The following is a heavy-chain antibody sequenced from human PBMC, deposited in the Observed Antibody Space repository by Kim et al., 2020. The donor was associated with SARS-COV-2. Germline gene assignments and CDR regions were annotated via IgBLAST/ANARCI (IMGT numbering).Heavy chain of an antibody. J-gene: IGHJ6*02. CDR3: AREWPNYEWDCSGGSCFSYYYGMDV. V-gene: IGHV1-18*01. CDR2: ISAYNGNT. CDR1: GYTFTSYG. D-gene: IGHD2-15*01. Sequence: ASVKVSCKASGYTFTSYGISWVRQAPGQGLEWMGWISAYNGNTNYAQKLQGRVTMTTDTSTSTAYMELRSLRSDDTAVYYCAREWPNYEWDCSGGSCFSYYYGMDVWGQGTTVTVSS.